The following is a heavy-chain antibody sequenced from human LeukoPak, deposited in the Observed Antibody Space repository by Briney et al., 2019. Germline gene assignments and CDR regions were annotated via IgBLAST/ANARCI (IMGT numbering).Heavy chain of an antibody. CDR2: IYTSGST. CDR1: GGSISSYY. D-gene: IGHD3-3*01. V-gene: IGHV4-4*07. J-gene: IGHJ4*02. Sequence: PSETLSLTCTVSGGSISSYYWSWIRQPAGKGLEWIGRIYTSGSTNYNPSLKSRVTMSVDTSKNQFSLKLSSVTAADTAVYYCARAQGSITIFGVVTPGAYYFDYWGQGTLVTVSS. CDR3: ARAQGSITIFGVVTPGAYYFDY.